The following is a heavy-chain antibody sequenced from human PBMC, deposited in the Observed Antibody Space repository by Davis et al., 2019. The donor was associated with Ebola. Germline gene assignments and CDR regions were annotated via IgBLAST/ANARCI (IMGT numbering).Heavy chain of an antibody. CDR3: ARDLGIAVAGTGDY. D-gene: IGHD6-19*01. J-gene: IGHJ4*02. CDR1: GGSISSYY. CDR2: IYYSGST. Sequence: SETLSLTCTVSGGSISSYYWSWIRQPPGKGLEWIGYIYYSGSTNYNPSLKSRVTISVDTSKNQFSLKLSSVTAADTAVYYCARDLGIAVAGTGDYWGQGTLVTVSS. V-gene: IGHV4-59*01.